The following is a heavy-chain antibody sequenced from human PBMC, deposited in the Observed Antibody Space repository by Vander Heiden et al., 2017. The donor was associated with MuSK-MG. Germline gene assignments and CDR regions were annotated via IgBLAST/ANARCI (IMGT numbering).Heavy chain of an antibody. V-gene: IGHV4-31*03. CDR3: ARASRSRIAVAGSFDY. CDR2: IYYSGST. Sequence: QVQLQESGPGLVKPSQTLSLTCTVSGGSISSGGYYWSWIRQHPGKGLEWIGYIYYSGSTYYNPSLKSRVTISVDTSKNQCSLKLSSVTAAEPAVYYCARASRSRIAVAGSFDYWGQVTLVTVSS. CDR1: GGSISSGGYY. J-gene: IGHJ4*02. D-gene: IGHD6-19*01.